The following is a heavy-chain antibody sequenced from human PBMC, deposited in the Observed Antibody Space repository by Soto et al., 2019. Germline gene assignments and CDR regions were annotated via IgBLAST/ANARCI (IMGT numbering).Heavy chain of an antibody. D-gene: IGHD7-27*01. CDR2: INPSCGST. J-gene: IGHJ4*02. V-gene: IGHV1-46*01. CDR3: ARALTEFDY. Sequence: ASVKVSCKASGYTFTNYYIHWVRQAPVQGLELMGIINPSCGSTSYSQKFLGRVTMTLYTSTSTVYMHLSGLTYEDTAVYFCARALTEFDYWGPGTMVTVSS. CDR1: GYTFTNYY.